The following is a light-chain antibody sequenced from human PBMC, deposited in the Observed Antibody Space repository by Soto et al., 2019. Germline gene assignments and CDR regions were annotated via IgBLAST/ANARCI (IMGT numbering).Light chain of an antibody. CDR2: GAT. CDR1: QSVSSIY. V-gene: IGKV3-20*01. J-gene: IGKJ4*01. Sequence: EVVLTQSPGTLSLSPGERATLSCRASQSVSSIYLDWYQQKPGQAPRLLIYGATRRATGIPDRFSGSGSGTDFTLTISRLEPEDFAVYYCQHYGNSLTFGGGTKVEIK. CDR3: QHYGNSLT.